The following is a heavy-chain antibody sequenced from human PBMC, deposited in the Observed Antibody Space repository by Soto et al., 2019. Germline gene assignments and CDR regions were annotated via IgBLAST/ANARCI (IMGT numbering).Heavy chain of an antibody. D-gene: IGHD5-12*01. CDR3: AKGREMATIPDFDY. V-gene: IGHV3-9*01. Sequence: EVQLVESGGGLVQPGRSLRLSCAASGFTFDDYAMHWVRQAPGKGLEWVSGISWNSGSIGYADSVKGRFTISRDNAKNSLYLQMNSLRAEDTALYYCAKGREMATIPDFDYWGQGTLVTVSS. CDR1: GFTFDDYA. J-gene: IGHJ4*02. CDR2: ISWNSGSI.